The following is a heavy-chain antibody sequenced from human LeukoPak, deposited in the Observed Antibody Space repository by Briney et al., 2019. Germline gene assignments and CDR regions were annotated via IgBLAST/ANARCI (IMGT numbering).Heavy chain of an antibody. Sequence: SETLSLTCTVSGGFISSSSYYWGWIRQPPGKGLEWIGSIYYSGSTYYNPSLKSRVTISVDTSKNQFSLKLSSVTAADTAVYYCARHRPYSSSWYAYYYMDVWGKGTTVTISS. CDR1: GGFISSSSYY. D-gene: IGHD6-13*01. CDR3: ARHRPYSSSWYAYYYMDV. CDR2: IYYSGST. V-gene: IGHV4-39*01. J-gene: IGHJ6*03.